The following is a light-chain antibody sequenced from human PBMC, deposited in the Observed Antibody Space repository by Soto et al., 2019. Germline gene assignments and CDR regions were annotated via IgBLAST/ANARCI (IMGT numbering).Light chain of an antibody. CDR1: SSDVGGYNY. Sequence: QSVLTQPRSVSGSPGQSVTISCTGTSSDVGGYNYVSWYQQHPGKAPKLMIYDVSKRPSGVPDRFSGSKSGNTAFLTISGLQAEDEAAYYCCSYAGSYTFVFGTGTKVTVL. CDR3: CSYAGSYTFV. J-gene: IGLJ1*01. CDR2: DVS. V-gene: IGLV2-11*01.